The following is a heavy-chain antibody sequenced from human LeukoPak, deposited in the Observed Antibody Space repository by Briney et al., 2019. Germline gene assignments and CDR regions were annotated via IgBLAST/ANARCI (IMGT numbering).Heavy chain of an antibody. CDR2: IIPILGIA. Sequence: SVKVSCKASGGTFSSYTISWVRQAPGQGLEWMGRIIPILGIANYAQKFQGRVTITADKSTSTAYMELSSLRSEDTAVYYCARVPGREYGMDVWGQGTTVTVSS. J-gene: IGHJ6*02. CDR3: ARVPGREYGMDV. D-gene: IGHD1-26*01. V-gene: IGHV1-69*02. CDR1: GGTFSSYT.